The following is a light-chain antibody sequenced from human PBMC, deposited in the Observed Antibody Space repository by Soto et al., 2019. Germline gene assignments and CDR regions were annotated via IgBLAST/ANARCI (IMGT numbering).Light chain of an antibody. CDR3: TSYTGSGTVL. V-gene: IGLV2-14*01. J-gene: IGLJ2*01. CDR2: DVS. CDR1: SSDVGGYNY. Sequence: QSALTQPASVSESPGQSITISCTGTSSDVGGYNYVSWYQQHPGKPPKLMIYDVSNRPSGVSNRFSGSKSGNTASLTICGLQAEDEADYYCTSYTGSGTVLFGGGTKLTVL.